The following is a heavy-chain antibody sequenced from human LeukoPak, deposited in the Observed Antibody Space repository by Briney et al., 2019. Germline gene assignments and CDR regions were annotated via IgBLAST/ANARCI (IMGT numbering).Heavy chain of an antibody. V-gene: IGHV1-46*01. CDR1: GFTFTNYY. CDR3: ARDQPFDP. CDR2: INPSGGGT. J-gene: IGHJ5*02. Sequence: GASVKVSCKASGFTFTNYYIHWVRQAPGQGLEWMGIINPSGGGTNYAQKFQGRVTMTRDTSTSTAYMELSSLRSEDTAVYYCARDQPFDPWGQGTLVTVSS.